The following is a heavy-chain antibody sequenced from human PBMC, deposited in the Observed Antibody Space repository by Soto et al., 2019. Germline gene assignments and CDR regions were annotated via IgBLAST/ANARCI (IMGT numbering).Heavy chain of an antibody. V-gene: IGHV3-21*01. CDR1: GFTFSSYS. Sequence: GGSLRLSCAASGFTFSSYSMNWVRQAPGKGLEWVSSISSSSYIYYADSVKGRFTISRDNAKNSLYLQMNSLRAEDTAVYYCARVLLLFGELLSTNYGMDGRGQGTTVTGSS. CDR3: ARVLLLFGELLSTNYGMDG. CDR2: ISSSSYI. J-gene: IGHJ6*02. D-gene: IGHD3-10*01.